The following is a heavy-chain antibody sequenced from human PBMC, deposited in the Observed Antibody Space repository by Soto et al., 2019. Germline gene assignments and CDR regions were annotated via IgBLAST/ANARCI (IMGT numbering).Heavy chain of an antibody. J-gene: IGHJ4*02. CDR2: IIPICGTA. Sequence: HVQLVQSGAEVKTPGSSVKVSCKASGGTFSSYAISWVRQAPGQGLEWMGGIIPICGTANYAQKFQGRVTITADKSTSTAYMELSSLRSEDTAVYYCAREDRDGYNFDYWGQGTLVTVSS. D-gene: IGHD5-12*01. CDR3: AREDRDGYNFDY. V-gene: IGHV1-69*06. CDR1: GGTFSSYA.